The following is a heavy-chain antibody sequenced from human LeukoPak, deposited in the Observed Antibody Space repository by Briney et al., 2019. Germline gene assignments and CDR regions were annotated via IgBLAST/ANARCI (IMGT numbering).Heavy chain of an antibody. V-gene: IGHV1-2*04. CDR3: ARGAGSGAFYGMDV. CDR1: GYTFISYG. CDR2: INPNSGGT. Sequence: GASVNVSCKASGYTFISYGISWVRQAPGQGLEWMGWINPNSGGTNYAQKFQGWVTMTRDTSISTAYMELSRLRSDDTAVYYCARGAGSGAFYGMDVWGQGTTVTVSS. D-gene: IGHD3-10*01. J-gene: IGHJ6*02.